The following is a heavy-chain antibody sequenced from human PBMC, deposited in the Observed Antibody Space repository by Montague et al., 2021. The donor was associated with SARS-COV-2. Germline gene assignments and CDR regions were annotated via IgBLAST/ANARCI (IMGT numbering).Heavy chain of an antibody. D-gene: IGHD5-24*01. V-gene: IGHV3-33*08. J-gene: IGHJ4*02. Sequence: SLRLSCAASGFTFSSYGMHWVRQAPGKGLEWVAVIWYDGSNKYYADSVKGRFTISRDNSKNTLYLQMNSLRAEDTAVYYCARDLSVATIGGGDRFDYWGPGPLVPVSS. CDR1: GFTFSSYG. CDR3: ARDLSVATIGGGDRFDY. CDR2: IWYDGSNK.